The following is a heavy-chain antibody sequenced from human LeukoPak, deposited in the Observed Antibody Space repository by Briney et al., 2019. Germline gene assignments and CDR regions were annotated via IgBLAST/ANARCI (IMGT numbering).Heavy chain of an antibody. CDR2: IYSGGST. CDR3: ARDRGRGPWDIVDY. J-gene: IGHJ4*02. V-gene: IGHV3-53*01. D-gene: IGHD5-12*01. CDR1: GFTVSSNY. Sequence: GGSLTLSCAASGFTVSSNYMSWVRQAPGKGLEWVSIIYSGGSTFYAASVKGRFTISRDNSKNTLYLQMKSLRAEDTAVYYCARDRGRGPWDIVDYWGQGTLVTVSS.